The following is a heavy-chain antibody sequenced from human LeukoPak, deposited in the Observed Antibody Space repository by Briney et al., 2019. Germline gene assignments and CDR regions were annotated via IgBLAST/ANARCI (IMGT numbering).Heavy chain of an antibody. D-gene: IGHD2-2*01. CDR1: GYTFTGYY. J-gene: IGHJ4*02. Sequence: ASVKVSCKASGYTFTGYYMHWVRQAPGQGLEWMGWVNPNSGGTNYAQKFQGRVTMTRDTSISTAYMELSRLRSDDTAVYYCARDSGYCSSTSCYANYYFDYWGQGTLVTVSS. CDR2: VNPNSGGT. V-gene: IGHV1-2*02. CDR3: ARDSGYCSSTSCYANYYFDY.